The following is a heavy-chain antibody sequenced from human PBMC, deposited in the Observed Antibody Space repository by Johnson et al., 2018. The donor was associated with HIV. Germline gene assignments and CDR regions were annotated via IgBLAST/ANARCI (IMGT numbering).Heavy chain of an antibody. CDR2: IWSDGSTK. D-gene: IGHD1-26*01. CDR1: GFTFSSYG. CDR3: ARRSWAFDAFDI. J-gene: IGHJ3*02. Sequence: QVQLVESGGGVVQPGRSLRLSSAASGFTFSSYGMHWVRQAPGKGLAWVAGIWSDGSTKYYEDYVKGRFTISRDNSKNTLDLQMNSLRAEDTAVYYCARRSWAFDAFDIWGQGTMVTVSS. V-gene: IGHV3-33*01.